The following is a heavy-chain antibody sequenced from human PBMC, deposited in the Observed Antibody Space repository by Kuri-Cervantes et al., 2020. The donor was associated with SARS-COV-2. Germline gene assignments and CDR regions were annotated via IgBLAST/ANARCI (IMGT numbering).Heavy chain of an antibody. CDR3: AREGRPPTDQPRPGYYMDV. V-gene: IGHV1-69*05. CDR1: GGTFSSYA. J-gene: IGHJ6*03. D-gene: IGHD3-10*01. CDR2: IIPIFGTA. Sequence: SVKVSCKASGGTFSSYAISWVRQAPGQGLEWMGGIIPIFGTANYAQKFQGRVTITTDESTSTAYMELSSLRSEDTAVYYCAREGRPPTDQPRPGYYMDVWGKGTTVTVSS.